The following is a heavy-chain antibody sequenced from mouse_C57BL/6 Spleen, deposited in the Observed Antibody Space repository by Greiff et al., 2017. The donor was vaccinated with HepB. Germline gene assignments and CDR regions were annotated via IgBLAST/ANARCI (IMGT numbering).Heavy chain of an antibody. V-gene: IGHV1-55*01. CDR1: GYTFTSYW. J-gene: IGHJ4*01. CDR2: IYPGSGST. CDR3: ARRYGSSAYYAMDY. Sequence: VQLQQPGAALVKPGASVKMSCKASGYTFTSYWITWVKQRPGHGLEWIGDIYPGSGSTNYNEKFKNKATLTVDTTASTTYSQLSSLTSAASAVYYCARRYGSSAYYAMDYWGQGTSVTVSS. D-gene: IGHD1-1*01.